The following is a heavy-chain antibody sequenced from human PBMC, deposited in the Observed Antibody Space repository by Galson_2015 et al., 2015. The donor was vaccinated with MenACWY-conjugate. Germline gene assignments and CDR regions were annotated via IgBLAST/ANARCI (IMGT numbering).Heavy chain of an antibody. V-gene: IGHV3-23*01. J-gene: IGHJ4*02. CDR3: AKDLVKNYEMLTGYYKD. CDR1: GFTFSSYA. D-gene: IGHD3-9*01. CDR2: ISGGTT. Sequence: SLRLSCAASGFTFSSYAMTWVRQAPGKGLEWVSTISGGTTYYAASVQGRFIISRDNSKKTLFLQMNSLRAEDTAAYYCAKDLVKNYEMLTGYYKDWGQGTQVTASS.